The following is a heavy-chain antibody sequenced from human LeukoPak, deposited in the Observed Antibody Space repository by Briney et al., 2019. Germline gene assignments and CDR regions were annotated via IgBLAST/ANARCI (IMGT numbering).Heavy chain of an antibody. D-gene: IGHD2-15*01. CDR3: AKLGYCSGGSCYGFDY. Sequence: GGSLRLSCAASGFSFSNYEMNWVRQTPGKGLEWVSAISGSGGSTYYADSVKGRFTISRDNSKNTLYLQMNSLRAEDTAVYYCAKLGYCSGGSCYGFDYWGQGTLVTVSS. CDR1: GFSFSNYE. V-gene: IGHV3-23*01. J-gene: IGHJ4*02. CDR2: ISGSGGST.